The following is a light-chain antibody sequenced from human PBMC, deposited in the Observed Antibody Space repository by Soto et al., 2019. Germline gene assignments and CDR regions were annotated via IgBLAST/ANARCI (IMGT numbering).Light chain of an antibody. CDR1: QFVGSN. CDR2: GAS. V-gene: IGKV3-15*01. Sequence: EIVMTQSPATLSVSPGERATLSCRASQFVGSNLAWYQHKPGQAPRLLIYGASTRATGIPARFSGSGSGTEFTLTISSLQYEDFAVYYCQQYNNWPRTFGQGTKLEIK. CDR3: QQYNNWPRT. J-gene: IGKJ2*01.